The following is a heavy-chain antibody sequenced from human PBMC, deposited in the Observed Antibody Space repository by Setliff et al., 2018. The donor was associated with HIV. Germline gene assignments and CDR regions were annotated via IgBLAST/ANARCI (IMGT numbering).Heavy chain of an antibody. J-gene: IGHJ3*02. CDR2: ISAYNGNT. CDR3: ARKGTGDAFDI. Sequence: WASVKVSCKASGDTITNYGLSWVRQAPGHGLEWMGWISAYNGNTNYAQKLKGRVTMTTDTSTSTAYMEVRSLRSDDTAVYYCARKGTGDAFDIWGQGTMVTVSS. CDR1: GDTITNYG. D-gene: IGHD1-1*01. V-gene: IGHV1-18*01.